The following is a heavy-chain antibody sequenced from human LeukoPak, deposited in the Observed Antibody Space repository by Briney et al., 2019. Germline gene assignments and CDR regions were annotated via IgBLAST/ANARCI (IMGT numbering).Heavy chain of an antibody. D-gene: IGHD1-14*01. CDR2: IYPTGST. CDR1: GGSISSGSFF. J-gene: IGHJ5*02. CDR3: AKMHPFPENWFDP. Sequence: SETLSLTCTVSGGSISSGSFFWSWIRQLAGKGLELIGRIYPTGSTNYNPSLKSRVTISLDTSKNQFSLKLTSVTAADTAVYYCAKMHPFPENWFDPWGQGTLVTVSS. V-gene: IGHV4-61*02.